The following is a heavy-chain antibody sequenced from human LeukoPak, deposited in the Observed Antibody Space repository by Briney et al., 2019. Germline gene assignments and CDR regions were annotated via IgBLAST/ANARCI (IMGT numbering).Heavy chain of an antibody. CDR3: ARFYSSSWTYYFDY. Sequence: GRSLRLSCAASGFTFSRYAMHWVRQAPGKGLEWLAFMSYGGSNKYYADSVKGRFTISRDNSKNTLYLQMNSLRAEDTAVYYCARFYSSSWTYYFDYWGQGTLVTVSS. V-gene: IGHV3-30*04. CDR2: MSYGGSNK. D-gene: IGHD6-13*01. CDR1: GFTFSRYA. J-gene: IGHJ4*02.